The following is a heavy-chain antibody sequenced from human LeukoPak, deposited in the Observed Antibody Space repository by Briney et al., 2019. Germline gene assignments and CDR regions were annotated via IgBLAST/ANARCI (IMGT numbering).Heavy chain of an antibody. CDR2: ISYDGSYK. CDR3: ARVYSSGWHTIDY. V-gene: IGHV3-30*03. J-gene: IGHJ4*02. Sequence: PGRSLRLSCAASGFTFSSYGMYWVRQAPGKGLEWVAVISYDGSYKYYADSVKGRFTISRDNSKNTLYVQMNSLRVEDTALYHCARVYSSGWHTIDYWGQGTLVTVSS. D-gene: IGHD6-19*01. CDR1: GFTFSSYG.